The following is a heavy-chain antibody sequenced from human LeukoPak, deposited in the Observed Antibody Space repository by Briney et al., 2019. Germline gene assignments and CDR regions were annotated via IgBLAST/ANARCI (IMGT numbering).Heavy chain of an antibody. D-gene: IGHD4-17*01. Sequence: PGGSLRLSCAASGFTFSSYSLTWVRQAPGKGLEWVAVILFDGSNKYYADSVKGRVTISRDNSNNTLSLQMISLRAEDTAMYYCARDLFGDYALDYWGQGTLVTVSS. V-gene: IGHV3-33*08. CDR1: GFTFSSYS. J-gene: IGHJ4*02. CDR3: ARDLFGDYALDY. CDR2: ILFDGSNK.